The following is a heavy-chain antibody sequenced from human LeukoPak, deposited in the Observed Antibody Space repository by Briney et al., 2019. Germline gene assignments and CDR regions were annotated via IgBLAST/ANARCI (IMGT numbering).Heavy chain of an antibody. V-gene: IGHV1-3*01. D-gene: IGHD6-13*01. J-gene: IGHJ4*02. CDR2: INAGNGNT. CDR3: ARDSEGQLDDY. CDR1: GYTFTSYA. Sequence: GASVKVSCKASGYTFTSYAMHWVRQAPGQRLEWMGWINAGNGNTKYSQKFQGRVTITRDTSASTAYMELSSLRSDDTAVYYCARDSEGQLDDYWGQGTLVTVSS.